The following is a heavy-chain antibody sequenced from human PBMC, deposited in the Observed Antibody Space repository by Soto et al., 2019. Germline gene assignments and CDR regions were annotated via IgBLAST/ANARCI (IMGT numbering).Heavy chain of an antibody. CDR3: TRDLPGYGSSWPRE. Sequence: GGSLRLSCAASGFTVSSNYMSWVRQAPGKGLEWVSVIFSGGHTYYADAVKGRFTISRDNSKNTLDLQMNSLRAEDTAVYYCTRDLPGYGSSWPREWGRGTLVTVSS. D-gene: IGHD6-13*01. J-gene: IGHJ4*02. V-gene: IGHV3-53*01. CDR2: IFSGGHT. CDR1: GFTVSSNY.